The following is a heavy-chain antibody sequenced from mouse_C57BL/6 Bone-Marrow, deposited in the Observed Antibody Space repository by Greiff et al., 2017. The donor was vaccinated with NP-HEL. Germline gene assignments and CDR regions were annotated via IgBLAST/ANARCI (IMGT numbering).Heavy chain of an antibody. CDR3: ARGGYGSSYYFDY. J-gene: IGHJ2*01. Sequence: QVQLQQSGPELVKPGASVKISCKASGYAFSSSWMNWVKQRPGKGLEWIGRIYPGDGDTNYNGKFKGKATLTADKSSSTAYMQLSSLTSEDSAVYFCARGGYGSSYYFDYGGQGTTLTVSS. D-gene: IGHD1-1*01. CDR2: IYPGDGDT. CDR1: GYAFSSSW. V-gene: IGHV1-82*01.